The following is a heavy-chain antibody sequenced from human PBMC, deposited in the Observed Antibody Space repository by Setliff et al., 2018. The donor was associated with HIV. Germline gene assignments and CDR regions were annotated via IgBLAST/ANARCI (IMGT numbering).Heavy chain of an antibody. CDR2: IFTSGST. Sequence: PSETLSLTCTVSGDSINSGSYYWSWIRQPAGEGLEWIGHIFTSGSTSYNPSLKSRLTISVDTSKNQFSLKMSSVTAADTAVYYCAREGRYSYGNPNYMDVWGKGTTVTVSS. D-gene: IGHD5-18*01. J-gene: IGHJ6*03. V-gene: IGHV4-61*09. CDR1: GDSINSGSYY. CDR3: AREGRYSYGNPNYMDV.